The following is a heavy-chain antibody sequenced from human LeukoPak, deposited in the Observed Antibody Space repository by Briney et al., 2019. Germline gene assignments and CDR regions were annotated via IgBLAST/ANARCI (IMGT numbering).Heavy chain of an antibody. CDR1: GFTFSSHW. CDR3: AKDPVLRFLEWLEYYYGMDV. J-gene: IGHJ6*02. Sequence: GGSLRLSCAASGFTFSSHWMHWVRQAPGKGLVWVARINSDGSSTSYADSVKGRFTISRDNAKNTMYLQMNSLRAEDTAVYYCAKDPVLRFLEWLEYYYGMDVWGQGTTVTVSS. V-gene: IGHV3-74*01. D-gene: IGHD3-3*01. CDR2: INSDGSST.